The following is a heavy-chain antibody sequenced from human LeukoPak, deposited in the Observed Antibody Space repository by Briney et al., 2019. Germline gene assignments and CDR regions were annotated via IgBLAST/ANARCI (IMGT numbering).Heavy chain of an antibody. CDR2: ISGSGGST. D-gene: IGHD3-22*01. V-gene: IGHV3-23*01. J-gene: IGHJ4*02. CDR1: GFTFSSYA. CDR3: AKAILYYYDSSGYYDY. Sequence: PGGSLRLSCAASGFTFSSYAMSWVRQAPGKGLEWVSAISGSGGSTYYADSVKGRLTISRDNSKNTLYLQMNSLRAEDTAVYYCAKAILYYYDSSGYYDYWGQGTLVTVSS.